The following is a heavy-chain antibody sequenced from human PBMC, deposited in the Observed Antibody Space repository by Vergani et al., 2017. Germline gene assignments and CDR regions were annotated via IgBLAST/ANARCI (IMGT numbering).Heavy chain of an antibody. CDR1: GGSISSHY. J-gene: IGHJ4*02. Sequence: QVQLQESGPGLVKPSETLSLTCTVSGGSISSHYWSWIRQPPGKGLEWIGYIYYSGSTNYNPSLKSRVTISVDTSKNQFSLKLSSVTAADTAVYYCARVKVGARLGSDYWGQGTLVTVSS. V-gene: IGHV4-59*11. D-gene: IGHD1-26*01. CDR3: ARVKVGARLGSDY. CDR2: IYYSGST.